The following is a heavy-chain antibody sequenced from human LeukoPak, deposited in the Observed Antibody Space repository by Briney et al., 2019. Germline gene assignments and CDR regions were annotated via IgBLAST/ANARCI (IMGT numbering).Heavy chain of an antibody. D-gene: IGHD4-17*01. V-gene: IGHV3-48*04. CDR3: ARAIGSYGDSAY. CDR2: ITSSSSAT. J-gene: IGHJ4*02. Sequence: GGSLRLSCAASGFTFSSFSMNWVRQAPGKGLEWISYITSSSSATYYADSVKGRFTISRDNAKNSLYLQMNSLRAEDTAVYYCARAIGSYGDSAYWGQGTLVTVSS. CDR1: GFTFSSFS.